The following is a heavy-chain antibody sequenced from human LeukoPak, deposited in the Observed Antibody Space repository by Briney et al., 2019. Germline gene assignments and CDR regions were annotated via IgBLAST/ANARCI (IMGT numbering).Heavy chain of an antibody. J-gene: IGHJ4*02. CDR3: ATKQWLAPPPDS. D-gene: IGHD6-19*01. V-gene: IGHV3-74*01. CDR1: GFTFSKYW. CDR2: INTDGTVT. Sequence: GGSLRLSCAASGFTFSKYWMLWVPQAPGKALESVSRINTDGTVTTYADYVKGRFTVSRDNADNTMFLQMNSVRDEDTAVYYCATKQWLAPPPDSWGQGTPVTVSS.